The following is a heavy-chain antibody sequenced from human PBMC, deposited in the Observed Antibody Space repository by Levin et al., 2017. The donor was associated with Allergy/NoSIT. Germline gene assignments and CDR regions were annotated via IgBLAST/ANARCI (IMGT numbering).Heavy chain of an antibody. V-gene: IGHV3-74*01. D-gene: IGHD2-2*01. CDR1: GFTFSSYW. CDR3: ARSINTQLAIPEY. J-gene: IGHJ4*02. CDR2: INTGDGSST. Sequence: GGSLRLSCAASGFTFSSYWMHWVRHAPGKGLVWVSRINTGDGSSTTYADSVKGRFTISRDNAKNTLYLQMNSLRAEDTAVYYCARSINTQLAIPEYWGQGTLVTVSS.